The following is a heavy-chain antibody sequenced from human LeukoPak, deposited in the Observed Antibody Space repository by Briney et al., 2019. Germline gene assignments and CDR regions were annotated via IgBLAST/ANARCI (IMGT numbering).Heavy chain of an antibody. D-gene: IGHD1-1*01. Sequence: GGSLRLSCAASGFTFRNYWMSWVRQAPGKGLHWVANIKQDGSEKYYVDSVKGRFTISRDNAKNSLYLQMNSLRAEDTAVYYCVIAYSSSENWRFDYWGQGTLVTVSS. J-gene: IGHJ4*02. CDR3: VIAYSSSENWRFDY. CDR2: IKQDGSEK. CDR1: GFTFRNYW. V-gene: IGHV3-7*01.